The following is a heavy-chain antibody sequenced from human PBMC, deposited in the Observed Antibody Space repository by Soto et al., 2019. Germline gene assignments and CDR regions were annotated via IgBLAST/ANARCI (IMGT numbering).Heavy chain of an antibody. CDR2: IYYSGST. Sequence: ASETLSLTCTVSGGSISSGGYYWSWIRQHPGKGLEWIGYIYYSGSTYYNPSLKSRVTISVDTSKNQFSLKLSSVTAADTAVYYCAREGIAAAGTVYWGQGTLVTVSS. V-gene: IGHV4-31*03. J-gene: IGHJ4*02. CDR3: AREGIAAAGTVY. CDR1: GGSISSGGYY. D-gene: IGHD6-13*01.